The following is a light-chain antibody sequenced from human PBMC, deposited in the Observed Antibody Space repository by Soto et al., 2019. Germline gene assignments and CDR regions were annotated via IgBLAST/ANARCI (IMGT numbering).Light chain of an antibody. V-gene: IGKV3-15*01. J-gene: IGKJ1*01. Sequence: IIMTQSPPTLSVSPGERATLSSRASQSVSSNLAWYQQRRGQAPRLLIHGASTRAPGIPARFSGSGSGAEFTLTISSLQSEDFAVYYCQQYYKWPLTFGQGTKVEIK. CDR1: QSVSSN. CDR2: GAS. CDR3: QQYYKWPLT.